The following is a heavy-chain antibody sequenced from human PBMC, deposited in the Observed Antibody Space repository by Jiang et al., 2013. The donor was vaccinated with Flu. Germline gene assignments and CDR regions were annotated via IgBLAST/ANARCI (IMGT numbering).Heavy chain of an antibody. Sequence: VQLVESGGGLVQPGGSLRLSCAASGFTFSTYWMHWVRQAPGKGLVWVSRITSDGSATSYADSVKGRFTISRDNAKNTLYLQMNSLGAEDTAVYYCARDRGVNVGDSIGDFWGQGTLVHRLL. CDR1: GFTFSTYW. J-gene: IGHJ4*02. CDR2: ITSDGSAT. V-gene: IGHV3-74*01. CDR3: ARDRGVNVGDSIGDF. D-gene: IGHD3-22*01.